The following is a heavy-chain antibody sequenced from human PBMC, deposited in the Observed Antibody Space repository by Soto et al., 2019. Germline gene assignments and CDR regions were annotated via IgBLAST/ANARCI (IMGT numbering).Heavy chain of an antibody. Sequence: GGSLRLSCAASGFTFNDYAMHWVRQAPGKGLEWVSGISWNIGSIGYADSVKGRFTNSRDNAKNSLFMQMNSLRAEDTAFYYCAKDQDNAFDIWGQGTMVTVSS. J-gene: IGHJ3*02. CDR1: GFTFNDYA. CDR2: ISWNIGSI. V-gene: IGHV3-9*01. CDR3: AKDQDNAFDI.